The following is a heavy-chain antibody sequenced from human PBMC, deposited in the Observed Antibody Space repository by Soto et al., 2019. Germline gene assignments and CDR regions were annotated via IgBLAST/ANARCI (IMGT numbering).Heavy chain of an antibody. CDR3: ARSVSFIVSRPDY. V-gene: IGHV1-2*02. CDR2: INPNNGDT. D-gene: IGHD1-26*01. J-gene: IGHJ4*02. Sequence: ASVKVSCKASGYTFTDYYLHWVRQAPGQGLECMGWINPNNGDTNYAQKFQGRVTMTRDTSISTAYMEVSRLRTHDTAVYCCARSVSFIVSRPDYWGQGTLVSVS. CDR1: GYTFTDYY.